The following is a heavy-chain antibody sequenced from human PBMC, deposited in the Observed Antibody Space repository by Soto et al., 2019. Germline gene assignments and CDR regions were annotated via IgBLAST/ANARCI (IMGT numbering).Heavy chain of an antibody. J-gene: IGHJ6*02. D-gene: IGHD3-10*01. CDR3: AKAGLWFGGRAFYGMDV. CDR2: SNHSGSP. V-gene: IGHV4-34*01. CDR1: GGPFSGYY. Sequence: PSETLSLTCAVSGGPFSGYYLTWIRQPPGTGLEWIGESNHSGSPNYNPSLKSRVTISVDRSKNKFSLKLSSVTAADTAVYYCAKAGLWFGGRAFYGMDVWGQGTTVTVSS.